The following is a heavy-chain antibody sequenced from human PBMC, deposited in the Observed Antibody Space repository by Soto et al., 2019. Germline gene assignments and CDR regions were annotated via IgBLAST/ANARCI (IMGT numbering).Heavy chain of an antibody. Sequence: EVQLVESGGGLVQPGRSLRLSCAASGFTFDDYAMHWVRQAPGKGLEWVSGISWNSGSIGYADSVKGRFTISRDNAKNSLYLQMNSLRAEDTALYYCAKGYCTSTNCYYYYSMDVWGKGTTVTVSS. J-gene: IGHJ6*03. D-gene: IGHD2-2*01. CDR2: ISWNSGSI. CDR3: AKGYCTSTNCYYYYSMDV. CDR1: GFTFDDYA. V-gene: IGHV3-9*01.